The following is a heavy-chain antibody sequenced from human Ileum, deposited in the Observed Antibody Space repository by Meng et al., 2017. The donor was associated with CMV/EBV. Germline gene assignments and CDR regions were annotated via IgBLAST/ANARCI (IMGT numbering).Heavy chain of an antibody. CDR1: SDSTISVCHF. D-gene: IGHD2-2*01. Sequence: QVQRHVSDPGLEKPSVPRCLTWTVFSDSTISVCHFWGWIRQDPGKGLEWIATVHYTETTHYNPSLRSRITISVDTAKNQISLKVSSLIAADTAISYCAADISTAWFYYWGQGSLVTVSS. J-gene: IGHJ4*02. CDR3: AADISTAWFYY. CDR2: VHYTETT. V-gene: IGHV4-39*07.